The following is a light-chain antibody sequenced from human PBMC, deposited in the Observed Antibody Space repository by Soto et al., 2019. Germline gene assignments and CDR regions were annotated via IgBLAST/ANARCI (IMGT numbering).Light chain of an antibody. CDR2: LGS. V-gene: IGKV2-28*01. CDR3: MQALQTPT. Sequence: DIVMTQSPLSLPVTPGEPASISCRSSQSLLHSNGYNYLDWYLQKAGQSPQLLIYLGSNRASGVPDRFSGSGSGTDFTLKISRVEVEDVGVYYCMQALQTPTFGQGTRLEIK. CDR1: QSLLHSNGYNY. J-gene: IGKJ5*01.